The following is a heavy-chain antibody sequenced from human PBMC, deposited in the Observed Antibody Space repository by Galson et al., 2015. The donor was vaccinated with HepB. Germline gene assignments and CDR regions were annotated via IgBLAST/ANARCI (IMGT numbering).Heavy chain of an antibody. CDR3: ARGQTKLFDY. CDR2: ISSSSSYI. J-gene: IGHJ4*02. Sequence: SLRLSCAASGFSFSSYSMNWVRQAPGKGLEWVSSISSSSSYIYYADSVKGRFTISRDNAKNSLYLQMNSLRAEDTAVYYCARGQTKLFDYWGQGTLVTVSS. V-gene: IGHV3-21*01. CDR1: GFSFSSYS.